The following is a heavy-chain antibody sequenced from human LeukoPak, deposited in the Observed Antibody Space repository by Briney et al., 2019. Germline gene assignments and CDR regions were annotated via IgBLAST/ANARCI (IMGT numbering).Heavy chain of an antibody. D-gene: IGHD4-17*01. CDR1: GFTFSSYS. Sequence: GGSLRLSCSASGFTFSSYSMSWVRQAPGKGLEWVSYISSSGTSIYYADSVKGQFTISRDNAKNSLYLQMTSLRAEDTAVYYCARVRLTVTIHDAFDIWGQGTMVTVSS. V-gene: IGHV3-48*01. CDR3: ARVRLTVTIHDAFDI. J-gene: IGHJ3*02. CDR2: ISSSGTSI.